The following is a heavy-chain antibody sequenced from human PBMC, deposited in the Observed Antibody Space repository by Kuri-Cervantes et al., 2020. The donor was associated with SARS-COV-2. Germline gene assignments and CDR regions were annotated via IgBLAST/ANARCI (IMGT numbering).Heavy chain of an antibody. D-gene: IGHD3-22*01. V-gene: IGHV4-34*01. J-gene: IGHJ2*01. CDR3: ARGWYYDSSGNHRGWYFDL. CDR2: INHSGNT. CDR1: GGSSSGCY. Sequence: PVYGGSSSGCYWSWLRQPPGDWLEWNGEINHSGNTNYNPSLKSRVTISVDTSKNQFPLKLSSVTAADTAVYYCARGWYYDSSGNHRGWYFDLWGRGTLVTVSS.